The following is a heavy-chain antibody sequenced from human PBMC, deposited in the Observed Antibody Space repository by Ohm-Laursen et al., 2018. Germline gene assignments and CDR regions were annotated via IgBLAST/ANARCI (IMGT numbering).Heavy chain of an antibody. CDR3: ATVVNHKFDP. CDR1: GGSISSYY. D-gene: IGHD1-14*01. CDR2: IYYSGST. J-gene: IGHJ5*02. V-gene: IGHV4-31*03. Sequence: SQTLSLTCSVSGGSISSYYWSWIRQHPGKGLEWIGYIYYSGSTYYNPSLKSRVTISVDASKNQFSLKLSSVTAADTAVYYCATVVNHKFDPWGQGTLVTVSS.